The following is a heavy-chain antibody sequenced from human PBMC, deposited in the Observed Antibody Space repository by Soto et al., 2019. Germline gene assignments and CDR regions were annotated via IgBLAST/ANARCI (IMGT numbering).Heavy chain of an antibody. Sequence: EVQLVESGGGLVQPGGSLRLSCAASGCTFSSYAMSWVRQAPGKGLEWFSAISGSGGSTYYADSVKGRLTISRDNSKNALDLQMNSLRAEDTAVYYCAKGGYLQVGFRNWFDPWGQGTLVTVSS. J-gene: IGHJ5*02. D-gene: IGHD1-1*01. V-gene: IGHV3-23*04. CDR1: GCTFSSYA. CDR2: ISGSGGST. CDR3: AKGGYLQVGFRNWFDP.